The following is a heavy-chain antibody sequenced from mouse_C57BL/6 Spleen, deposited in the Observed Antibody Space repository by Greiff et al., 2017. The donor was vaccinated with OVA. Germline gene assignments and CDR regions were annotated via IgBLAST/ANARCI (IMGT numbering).Heavy chain of an antibody. CDR2: ISNGGGST. CDR1: GFTFSDYY. J-gene: IGHJ1*03. V-gene: IGHV5-12*01. D-gene: IGHD2-4*01. Sequence: EVHLVESGGGLVQPGGSLKLSCAASGFTFSDYYMYWVRQTPEKRLEWVAYISNGGGSTYYPDTVKGRFTISRDHAKNTLYLQMSRLKSEDTAMYYCARPYYDYDDFDVWGTGTTVTVSS. CDR3: ARPYYDYDDFDV.